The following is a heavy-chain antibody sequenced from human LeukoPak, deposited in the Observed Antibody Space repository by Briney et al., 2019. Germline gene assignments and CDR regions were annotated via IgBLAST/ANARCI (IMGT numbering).Heavy chain of an antibody. CDR2: THYSGST. V-gene: IGHV4-59*12. D-gene: IGHD5-12*01. CDR3: ARDGSRGDDGFDI. CDR1: GGSISSYY. Sequence: SETLSLTCTVSGGSISSYYWSWLRQPPGKGLEYIGYTHYSGSTNYNPSLKSRVTISVDTSKNQFSLKLSSVTAADTAVYYCARDGSRGDDGFDIWGQGTMVTVSS. J-gene: IGHJ3*02.